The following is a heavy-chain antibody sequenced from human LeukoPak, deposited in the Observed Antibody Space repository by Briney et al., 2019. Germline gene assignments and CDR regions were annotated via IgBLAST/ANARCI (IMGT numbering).Heavy chain of an antibody. CDR3: ARDGFGVRGVIISYYYMDV. D-gene: IGHD3-10*01. CDR1: GFTFSSYW. V-gene: IGHV3-7*01. J-gene: IGHJ6*03. Sequence: PGGSLRLSCAASGFTFSSYWMSWVRQAPGKGLEWVANIKQDGSEKYYVDSAKGRFTISRDNAKNSLYLQMNSLRAEDTAVYYCARDGFGVRGVIISYYYMDVWGKGTTVTISS. CDR2: IKQDGSEK.